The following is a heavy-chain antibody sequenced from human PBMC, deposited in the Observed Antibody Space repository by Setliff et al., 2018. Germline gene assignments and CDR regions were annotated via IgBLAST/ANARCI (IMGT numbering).Heavy chain of an antibody. CDR2: INHSGST. Sequence: PSETLSLTCAVYGESFSGHYWSWIRQPPGKGLEWIGEINHSGSTNYNPSLKSRATISVDTSKNQFSLKLSSVAAADTAVYYCASRRTGPGGWFDYWGQGTRGTVSS. CDR1: GESFSGHY. CDR3: ASRRTGPGGWFDY. J-gene: IGHJ5*01. V-gene: IGHV4-34*01. D-gene: IGHD1-26*01.